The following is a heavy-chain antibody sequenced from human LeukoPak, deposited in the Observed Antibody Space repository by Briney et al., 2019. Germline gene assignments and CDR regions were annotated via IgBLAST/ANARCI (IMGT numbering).Heavy chain of an antibody. D-gene: IGHD3-10*01. V-gene: IGHV3-30*04. J-gene: IGHJ5*02. CDR1: GLTFTNYA. CDR3: ARTDYYGSP. CDR2: ISYDGSNK. Sequence: GGSLRLSCAASGLTFTNYAMHWVRQAPGKGLEWVAVISYDGSNKYYADSVKGRFTISRDNSKNTLYLQMNSLRADDTAVYYCARTDYYGSPWGQGTLVTVSS.